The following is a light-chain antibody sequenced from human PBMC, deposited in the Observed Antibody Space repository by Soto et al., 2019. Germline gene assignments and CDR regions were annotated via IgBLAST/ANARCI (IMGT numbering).Light chain of an antibody. CDR2: GAS. Sequence: EIVLTQSPGTLSLSPGERATLSCRASQSVSSSYLAWYQQKPGQAPRLLIYGASSSATGIPDRFSGSGSGTDFTLTISRLEPEGFAVYYCQQYGSSPPYTFGQGTKLEIK. J-gene: IGKJ2*01. CDR3: QQYGSSPPYT. CDR1: QSVSSSY. V-gene: IGKV3-20*01.